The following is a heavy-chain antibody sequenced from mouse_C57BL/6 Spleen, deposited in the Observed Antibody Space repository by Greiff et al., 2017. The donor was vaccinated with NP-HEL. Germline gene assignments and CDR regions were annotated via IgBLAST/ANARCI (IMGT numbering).Heavy chain of an antibody. V-gene: IGHV1-82*01. CDR3: ARTTVVGYYFDY. Sequence: QVQLQQSGPELVKPGASVKISCKASGYAFSSSWMNWVKQRPGKGLEWIGRIYPGDGDTNYNGKFKGKATLTADKSSSIAYMQLSSLTSEDSAVYFCARTTVVGYYFDYWGQGTTLTVSS. CDR1: GYAFSSSW. J-gene: IGHJ2*01. D-gene: IGHD1-1*01. CDR2: IYPGDGDT.